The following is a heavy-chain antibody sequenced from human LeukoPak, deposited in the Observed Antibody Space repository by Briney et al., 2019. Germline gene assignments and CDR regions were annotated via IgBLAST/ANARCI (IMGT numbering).Heavy chain of an antibody. J-gene: IGHJ4*02. D-gene: IGHD5-12*01. CDR2: IYHSGST. V-gene: IGHV4-38-2*02. CDR1: DYSISSGYY. Sequence: SETLSLTCSVSDYSISSGYYWGWIRQPPGKGLEWIGSIYHSGSTYYNPPLKSRVTISVDTSKNQFSLKLSSVTAADTALYYCARSGYDQALDYWGQGTLVTVSS. CDR3: ARSGYDQALDY.